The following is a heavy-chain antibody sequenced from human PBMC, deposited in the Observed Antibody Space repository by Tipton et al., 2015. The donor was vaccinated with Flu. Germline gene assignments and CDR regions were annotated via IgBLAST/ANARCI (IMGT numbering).Heavy chain of an antibody. CDR1: GFTFSDYF. Sequence: LRLSCAASGFTFSDYFMTWIRQAPGKGLEWIGEINHSGSTNYNPSLKSRVTISVDTSKNQFSLKLSSVTAADTAVYYCARDVRVVVVPAAMGFLYGMDVWCQGTTVTVSS. CDR2: INHSGST. V-gene: IGHV4-34*01. CDR3: ARDVRVVVVPAAMGFLYGMDV. J-gene: IGHJ6*02. D-gene: IGHD2-2*01.